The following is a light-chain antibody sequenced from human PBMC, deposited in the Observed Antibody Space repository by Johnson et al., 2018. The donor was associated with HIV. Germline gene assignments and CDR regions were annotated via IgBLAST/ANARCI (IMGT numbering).Light chain of an antibody. J-gene: IGLJ1*01. V-gene: IGLV1-51*01. CDR1: SSNIGNNY. Sequence: QSVLTQPPSVSAAPGQKVTISCSGSSSNIGNNYVSWYQQLPGTAPKLLIYDNNKRPSGIPDRFSGSKSGTSATLGLTGLQTGDEADYYCGTWDSRLGVVGTGTKVSVV. CDR3: GTWDSRLGV. CDR2: DNN.